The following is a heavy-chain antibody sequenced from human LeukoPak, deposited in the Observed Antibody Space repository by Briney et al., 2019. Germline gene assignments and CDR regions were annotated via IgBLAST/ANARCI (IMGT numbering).Heavy chain of an antibody. J-gene: IGHJ4*02. CDR2: FYDTRSP. V-gene: IGHV4-59*01. Sequence: SETLSLTCTVAGGSISLYYWSWIRQPPGKGLEWIGYFYDTRSPKYNPSLERRVTISVDMSRNQFSLNLTSVTAADTAVYYCARGRGSLTYWGQGTLATVSS. D-gene: IGHD3-10*01. CDR3: ARGRGSLTY. CDR1: GGSISLYY.